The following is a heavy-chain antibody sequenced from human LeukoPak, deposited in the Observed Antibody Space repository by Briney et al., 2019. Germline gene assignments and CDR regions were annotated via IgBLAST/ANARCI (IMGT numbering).Heavy chain of an antibody. J-gene: IGHJ6*03. CDR1: GGSISSYY. CDR2: IYYSGST. V-gene: IGHV4-59*01. D-gene: IGHD3-10*02. Sequence: KSSETLSLTCTVSGGSISSYYWSWIRQPPGKGLEWIGYIYYSGSTNNNPSLKSRVTISVDTSKNQFSLKLSSVTAADTAVYYCARVFVDLNYYYYYMDVWGKGTTVTVSS. CDR3: ARVFVDLNYYYYYMDV.